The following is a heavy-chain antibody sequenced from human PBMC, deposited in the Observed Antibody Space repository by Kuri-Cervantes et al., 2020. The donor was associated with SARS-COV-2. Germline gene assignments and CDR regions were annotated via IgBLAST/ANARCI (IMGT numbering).Heavy chain of an antibody. J-gene: IGHJ4*02. Sequence: GESLKISCAASGFTFSSYGMHWVRQAPGKGLEWVAVISYDGSNKYYADSVKGRFTISRDNSKNTLYLQMNSLRAEDTAVYYCAKEDWNDGRGGCFDYWGQGTLVTVSS. CDR2: ISYDGSNK. CDR3: AKEDWNDGRGGCFDY. V-gene: IGHV3-30*18. CDR1: GFTFSSYG. D-gene: IGHD1-1*01.